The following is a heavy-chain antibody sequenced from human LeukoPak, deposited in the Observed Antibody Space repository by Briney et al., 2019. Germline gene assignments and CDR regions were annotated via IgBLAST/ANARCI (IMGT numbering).Heavy chain of an antibody. V-gene: IGHV4-39*01. CDR2: VNHSGST. CDR3: ARHVLTTGISRFCYNIGYFDY. Sequence: PSETLSLTCTVSGGSISSSSYYWGWIRQSPGKGLEWIGEVNHSGSTNYNPSLKSRVTISIDTSKNQFSLKLSSVTAADTAIYYCARHVLTTGISRFCYNIGYFDYWGQGTLVTVSS. J-gene: IGHJ4*02. D-gene: IGHD4-17*01. CDR1: GGSISSSSYY.